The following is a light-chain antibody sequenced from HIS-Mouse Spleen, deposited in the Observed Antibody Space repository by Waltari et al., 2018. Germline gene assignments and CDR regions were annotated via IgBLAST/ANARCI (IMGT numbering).Light chain of an antibody. CDR3: SSYTSSSTLEV. CDR1: SSDVGGYNY. J-gene: IGLJ3*02. V-gene: IGLV2-14*01. CDR2: EVS. Sequence: QSALTQPASVSGSPGQSITISCTGTSSDVGGYNYVSCYQQHPGKAPKLMIYEVSNRPSGVANRFPGSKSGDTASLTISGLQAEDEADYYCSSYTSSSTLEVFGGGTKLTVL.